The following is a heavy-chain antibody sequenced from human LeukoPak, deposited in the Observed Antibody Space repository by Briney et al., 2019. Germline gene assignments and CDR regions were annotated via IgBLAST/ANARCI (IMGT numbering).Heavy chain of an antibody. J-gene: IGHJ4*02. CDR3: ARHFFSEVTYQGEIAYFDQ. D-gene: IGHD3-3*02. V-gene: IGHV1-2*02. Sequence: ASVKVSLKTSGYTFSDYSIHWVRQAPGQGLEWMGWINPKSGGTNYARKFQGRVTLTGDTSISTTYMEVTRLRSDDTAVYYCARHFFSEVTYQGEIAYFDQWGPGTLVSVSS. CDR2: INPKSGGT. CDR1: GYTFSDYS.